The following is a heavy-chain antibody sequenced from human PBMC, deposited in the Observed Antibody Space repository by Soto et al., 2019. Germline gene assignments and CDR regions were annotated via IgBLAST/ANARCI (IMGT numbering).Heavy chain of an antibody. D-gene: IGHD1-26*01. CDR1: GYSFTGLD. CDR3: ARGVTAGVDY. Sequence: SVKVSCKASGYSFTGLDINWVRQTTGQGLEWMGWMQPSSGRTGYAQKFQGRVTMTRDTSINTAYMELSSLTSDDTAFYYCARGVTAGVDYWGQGTLVTVSS. V-gene: IGHV1-8*01. CDR2: MQPSSGRT. J-gene: IGHJ4*02.